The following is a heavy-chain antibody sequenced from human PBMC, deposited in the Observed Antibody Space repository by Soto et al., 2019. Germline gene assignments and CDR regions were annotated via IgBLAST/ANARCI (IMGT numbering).Heavy chain of an antibody. V-gene: IGHV4-59*01. CDR1: GGSISSYY. CDR2: IYYSGST. CDR3: ARVVAGTFFFNY. J-gene: IGHJ4*02. D-gene: IGHD6-19*01. Sequence: PSETLSLTCTVSGGSISSYYWSWIRQPPGKGLEWIGYIYYSGSTNYNPSLKSRVTISVDASKNQFSLKLSSVTAADTAVYYCARVVAGTFFFNYWGQGTRVTVSS.